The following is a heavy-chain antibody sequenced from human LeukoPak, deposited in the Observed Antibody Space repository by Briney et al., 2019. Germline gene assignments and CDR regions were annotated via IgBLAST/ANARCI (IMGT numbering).Heavy chain of an antibody. J-gene: IGHJ4*02. Sequence: SETLSLTCTVSGGSISSYYWSWIRQPPGKGLEWIGYIYYGGSTNHNPSLKSRVTISVDTSKNQFSLKLSSVTAADTAVYYCARVGTYGSGSYLSWLDYWGQGTLVTVSS. CDR1: GGSISSYY. V-gene: IGHV4-59*01. CDR2: IYYGGST. CDR3: ARVGTYGSGSYLSWLDY. D-gene: IGHD3-10*01.